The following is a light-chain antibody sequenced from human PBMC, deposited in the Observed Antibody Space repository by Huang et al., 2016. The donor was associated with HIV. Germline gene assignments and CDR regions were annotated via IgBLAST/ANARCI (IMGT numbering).Light chain of an antibody. CDR2: GAS. CDR1: QSVSSN. Sequence: EIVMTQSPATLSVSPGERATLSCRASQSVSSNLAWYQQKPGQAPRLLIYGASTRATGIPARFSGSGSGTEFTLTISRLQSEDSAVYFCQQYNNWPRTFGPGTKVDIK. CDR3: QQYNNWPRT. V-gene: IGKV3-15*01. J-gene: IGKJ3*01.